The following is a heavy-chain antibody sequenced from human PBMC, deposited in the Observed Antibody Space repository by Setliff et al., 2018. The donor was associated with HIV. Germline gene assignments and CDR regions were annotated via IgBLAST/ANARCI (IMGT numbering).Heavy chain of an antibody. V-gene: IGHV3-48*01. CDR1: GFTFSSYS. D-gene: IGHD1-26*01. J-gene: IGHJ4*02. CDR2: ISGNSGAV. Sequence: GESLKISCAASGFTFSSYSMNWARQAPGKGLEWVSFISGNSGAVTYADSVKGRVTISRDNARNSLYLQLNSLRAEDTAVYYCARDRGGSYTPLDFWGQGTLVTVSS. CDR3: ARDRGGSYTPLDF.